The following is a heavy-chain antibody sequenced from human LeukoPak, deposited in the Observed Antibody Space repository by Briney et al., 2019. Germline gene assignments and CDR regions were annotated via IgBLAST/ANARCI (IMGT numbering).Heavy chain of an antibody. V-gene: IGHV4-39*01. Sequence: SETLSLTCTVSGGSISSSSYYWGWIRQPPGKGLEWIGSIYYSGSTYYNPSLKSRVTISVDTSKNQFSLKLSSVTAADTAVYYCARQGYDILTGYYYFAYWGQGTLVTVSS. J-gene: IGHJ4*02. CDR2: IYYSGST. D-gene: IGHD3-9*01. CDR1: GGSISSSSYY. CDR3: ARQGYDILTGYYYFAY.